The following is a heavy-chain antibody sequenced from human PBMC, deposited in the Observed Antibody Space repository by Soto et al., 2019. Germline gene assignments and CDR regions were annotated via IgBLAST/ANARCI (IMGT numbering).Heavy chain of an antibody. V-gene: IGHV1-3*01. CDR3: TRDSSGWFHYFDS. Sequence: QVQLVQSGAEVKKPGASVKVSCKASGYTFTSYTMHWVRQAPGQRLEWVGWINVGNGNTRYSRKFHGRVTITRDTSASTTYMELSSLRSEDTALYYCTRDSSGWFHYFDSWGQGTLVTVSS. J-gene: IGHJ4*02. CDR1: GYTFTSYT. CDR2: INVGNGNT. D-gene: IGHD6-19*01.